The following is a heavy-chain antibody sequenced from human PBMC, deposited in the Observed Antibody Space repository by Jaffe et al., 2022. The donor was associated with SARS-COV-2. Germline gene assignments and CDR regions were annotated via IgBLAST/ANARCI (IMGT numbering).Heavy chain of an antibody. V-gene: IGHV3-23*01. CDR2: ISGSGGST. CDR1: GFTFSSYA. Sequence: EVQLLESGGGLVQPGGSLRLSCAASGFTFSSYAMSWVRQAPGKGLEWVSAISGSGGSTYYADSVKGRFTISRDNSKNTLYLQMNSLRAEDTAVYYCAKEGPYYYDSSGYHPLGYWGQGTLVTVSS. J-gene: IGHJ4*02. D-gene: IGHD3-22*01. CDR3: AKEGPYYYDSSGYHPLGY.